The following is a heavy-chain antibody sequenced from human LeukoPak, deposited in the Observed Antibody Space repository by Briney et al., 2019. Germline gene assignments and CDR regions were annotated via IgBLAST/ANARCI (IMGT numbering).Heavy chain of an antibody. CDR3: TTEEVDDSSGYYYVDY. CDR2: IKSKTDGGTT. Sequence: GGSLRLSCAASGFTFSNAWMSWVRQAPGKGLEWVGRIKSKTDGGTTDYAAPVKGRFTISRDDSKNTLYLQMNSLKTEDTAVYYCTTEEVDDSSGYYYVDYWGQGTLVTVSS. V-gene: IGHV3-15*01. CDR1: GFTFSNAW. J-gene: IGHJ4*02. D-gene: IGHD3-22*01.